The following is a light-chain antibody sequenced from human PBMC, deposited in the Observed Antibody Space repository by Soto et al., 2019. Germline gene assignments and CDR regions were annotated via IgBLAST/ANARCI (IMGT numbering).Light chain of an antibody. CDR1: QSVDSSF. CDR2: GAS. V-gene: IGKV3-20*01. J-gene: IGKJ1*01. Sequence: EIVLTQSPGSLSLSPGERATLSCRASQSVDSSFFAWYQQKPGQAPRLLIYGASNRATGIPDRFSGRGSGTNFTLTITGLEPEDFAVYYCQQYGSSVTFGQGTKVEIK. CDR3: QQYGSSVT.